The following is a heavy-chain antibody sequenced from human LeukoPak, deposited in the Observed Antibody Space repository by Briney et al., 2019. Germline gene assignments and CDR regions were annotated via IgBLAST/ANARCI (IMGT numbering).Heavy chain of an antibody. J-gene: IGHJ6*02. CDR1: GYTFTSYD. V-gene: IGHV1-8*01. D-gene: IGHD3-3*01. Sequence: ASVKVSCKASGYTFTSYDINWVRQATEQGLEWMGWMNPNSGNTGYAQKFQGRVTMTRNTSISTAYMELSSLRSEDTAVYYCARGLAIFGVVEYYYGMDVWGQGTTVTVSS. CDR2: MNPNSGNT. CDR3: ARGLAIFGVVEYYYGMDV.